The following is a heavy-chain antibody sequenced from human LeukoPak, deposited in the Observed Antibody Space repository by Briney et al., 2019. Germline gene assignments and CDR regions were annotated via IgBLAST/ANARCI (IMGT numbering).Heavy chain of an antibody. CDR3: ARDGSDIVVVPAATFDY. V-gene: IGHV3-11*01. Sequence: SYXXSSGSTIYYADSVKGRFTISRDNAKNSLYLQMNSLRAEDTAVYYCARDGSDIVVVPAATFDYWGQGTLVTVSS. J-gene: IGHJ4*02. D-gene: IGHD2-2*01. CDR2: XXSSGSTI.